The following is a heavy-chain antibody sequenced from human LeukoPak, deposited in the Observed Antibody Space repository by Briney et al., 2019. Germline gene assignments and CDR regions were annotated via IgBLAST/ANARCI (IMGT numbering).Heavy chain of an antibody. CDR2: IIPIFGTA. V-gene: IGHV1-69*13. J-gene: IGHJ5*02. D-gene: IGHD3-10*01. CDR3: ARERIMVRGVNNWFDP. Sequence: SVKVSCKASGGTFSSYAISWVRQAPGQGLEWMGGIIPIFGTANYAQKFQGRVTITADESTSTAYMELSSLRSEDTAVYYCARERIMVRGVNNWFDPWGQGTLVTVSS. CDR1: GGTFSSYA.